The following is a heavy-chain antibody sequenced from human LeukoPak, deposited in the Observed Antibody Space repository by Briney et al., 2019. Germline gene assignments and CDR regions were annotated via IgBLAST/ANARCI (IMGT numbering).Heavy chain of an antibody. CDR1: GGSFSGYY. CDR2: INHSGST. CDR3: ARGRGIPESTTDYYDSSGPPYYFDY. Sequence: SETLSLTCAVYGGSFSGYYWSWIRQPPGKGLEWIGEINHSGSTNYNPSLKSRVTISVDTSKNQFSLKLSSVTAADTAVYYCARGRGIPESTTDYYDSSGPPYYFDYWGQGTLVTVSS. V-gene: IGHV4-34*01. D-gene: IGHD3-22*01. J-gene: IGHJ4*02.